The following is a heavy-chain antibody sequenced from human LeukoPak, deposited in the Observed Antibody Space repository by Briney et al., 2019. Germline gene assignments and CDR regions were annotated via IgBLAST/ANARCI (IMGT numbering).Heavy chain of an antibody. D-gene: IGHD4-17*01. CDR3: ARATTKLYWYFDL. CDR1: GGSISGYY. J-gene: IGHJ2*01. V-gene: IGHV4-4*08. Sequence: PSETLSLTCTVSGGSISGYYWNWIRQPPGKGLEWIGYIYPSGSTNYNPSLMSRVTISVDTSNKQVSLKLSSVTAADTAVYYCARATTKLYWYFDLWGRGTLVTVS. CDR2: IYPSGST.